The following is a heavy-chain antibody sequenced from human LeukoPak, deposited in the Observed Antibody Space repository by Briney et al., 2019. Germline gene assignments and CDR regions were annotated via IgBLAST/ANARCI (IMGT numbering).Heavy chain of an antibody. CDR1: GGSISSGGYY. CDR2: IYHDGST. Sequence: SQTLSLTCTVSGGSISSGGYYWSWIRQPPGKGPEWIGYIYHDGSTYYNPSLKSRVTISVDRSKNQFSLKLSSVTAADTAVYYCARDRFGLSRDAFDIWGQGTMVTVSS. V-gene: IGHV4-30-2*01. D-gene: IGHD3-10*01. CDR3: ARDRFGLSRDAFDI. J-gene: IGHJ3*02.